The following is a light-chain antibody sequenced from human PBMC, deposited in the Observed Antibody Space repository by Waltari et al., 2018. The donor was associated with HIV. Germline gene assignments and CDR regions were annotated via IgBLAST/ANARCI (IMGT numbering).Light chain of an antibody. Sequence: QSVLTQPPSASGTHGQRVTVSCSGSSSNIGSNYVYWYQQLPGTAPKLLISRNNQRPSGVPDRFSGSKSGTSASLAISGLRSEDEADYYCAAWDDSLSGRVFGGGTKLTVL. V-gene: IGLV1-47*01. CDR3: AAWDDSLSGRV. CDR2: RNN. J-gene: IGLJ3*02. CDR1: SSNIGSNY.